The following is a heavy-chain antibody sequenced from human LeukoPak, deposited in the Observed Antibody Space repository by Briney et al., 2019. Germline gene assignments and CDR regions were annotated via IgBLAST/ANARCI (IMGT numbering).Heavy chain of an antibody. V-gene: IGHV4-31*03. CDR3: ARVSDTAMVFDY. CDR2: IYYSGST. D-gene: IGHD5-18*01. CDR1: GGSISSGGYY. Sequence: SETLSLTCTVSGGSISSGGYYWSWIRQHPGKGLEWIGYIYYSGSTYYNPSLKSRVTIPVDTSKNQFSLKLSSVTAADTAVYYCARVSDTAMVFDYWGQGTLVTVSS. J-gene: IGHJ4*02.